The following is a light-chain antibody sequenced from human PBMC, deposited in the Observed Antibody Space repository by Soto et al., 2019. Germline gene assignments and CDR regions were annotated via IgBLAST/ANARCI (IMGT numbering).Light chain of an antibody. V-gene: IGLV2-14*01. Sequence: QSVLTQPASVSGSPGQSITISCTGTSSDVGGYNYVSWYKQHPGKAPKLMIYEVSNRPSGVSNRFSGSKSGNTASLTISGLQAEDEADYYCSSYTSSSFPVVFGGGTKVTVL. CDR2: EVS. J-gene: IGLJ2*01. CDR1: SSDVGGYNY. CDR3: SSYTSSSFPVV.